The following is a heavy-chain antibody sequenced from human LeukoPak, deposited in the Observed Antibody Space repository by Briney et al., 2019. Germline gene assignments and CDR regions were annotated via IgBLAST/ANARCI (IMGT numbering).Heavy chain of an antibody. CDR1: GYTFTSYY. D-gene: IGHD3-22*01. CDR2: INPSGGST. Sequence: ASVKVSCKASGYTFTSYYMHWVRQAPGQGLEWMGIINPSGGSTSYAQKFQGRVTMTRDTSTSTVYMELSSLRSEDTAVYYCARPSSRDSSGYYCMAYWGQGTLVTVSS. CDR3: ARPSSRDSSGYYCMAY. J-gene: IGHJ4*02. V-gene: IGHV1-46*01.